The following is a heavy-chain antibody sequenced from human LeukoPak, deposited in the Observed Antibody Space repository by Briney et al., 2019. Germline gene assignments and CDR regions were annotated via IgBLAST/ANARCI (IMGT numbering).Heavy chain of an antibody. V-gene: IGHV3-9*01. CDR2: ISWNSGSI. J-gene: IGHJ6*02. Sequence: GRSLRLSCAASGFTFDDYAMHWVRQAPGKGLEWVSGISWNSGSIGYADSVKGRFTISRDNAKNSLYLQMNSLRAEDTALYYCAKETGYDGNYQPIDYYYGMDVWGQGTTATVSS. CDR3: AKETGYDGNYQPIDYYYGMDV. D-gene: IGHD4-17*01. CDR1: GFTFDDYA.